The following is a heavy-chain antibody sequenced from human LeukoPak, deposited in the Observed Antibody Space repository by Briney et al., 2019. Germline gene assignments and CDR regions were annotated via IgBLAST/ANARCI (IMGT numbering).Heavy chain of an antibody. V-gene: IGHV4-34*01. CDR3: ARGRVIHRV. CDR1: GGSFSGYY. J-gene: IGHJ3*01. D-gene: IGHD2-21*01. Sequence: KPSETLSLTCAAYGGSFSGYYWSWIRQPPGKGLEWIGEINHSGSTNYNPSLKSRVTISVDTSKNQFSLKLSSVTAADTAVYYCARGRVIHRVWGQGTMVTVSS. CDR2: INHSGST.